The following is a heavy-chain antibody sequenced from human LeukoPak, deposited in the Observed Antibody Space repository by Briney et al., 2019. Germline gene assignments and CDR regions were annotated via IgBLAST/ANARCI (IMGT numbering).Heavy chain of an antibody. CDR2: IYPGDSDT. D-gene: IGHD3-3*01. V-gene: IGHV5-51*01. J-gene: IGHJ3*02. Sequence: GESLKISCKGSGYSFTSYWIGWVRQMPGKGLEWMGIIYPGDSDTRYSPSFQGQVTISADKSISTAYLQWSSLKASDTAMYYCARGRRNYDFWSGYLIDAFDIWGQGTMVTVSS. CDR1: GYSFTSYW. CDR3: ARGRRNYDFWSGYLIDAFDI.